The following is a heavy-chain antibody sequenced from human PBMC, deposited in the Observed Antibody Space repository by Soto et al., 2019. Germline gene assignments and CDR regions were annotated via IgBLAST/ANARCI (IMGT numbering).Heavy chain of an antibody. D-gene: IGHD6-6*01. J-gene: IGHJ6*02. CDR1: GYTFTGYY. CDR3: AREGYSSSRYYYGMDV. CDR2: INPNSGGT. V-gene: IGHV1-2*04. Sequence: RASVKVSCKASGYTFTGYYMHWVRQAPGQGLEWMGWINPNSGGTNYAQKFQGWVTMTRDTSISTAYMELSRLRSDDTAVYYCAREGYSSSRYYYGMDVWGQGTTVTVSS.